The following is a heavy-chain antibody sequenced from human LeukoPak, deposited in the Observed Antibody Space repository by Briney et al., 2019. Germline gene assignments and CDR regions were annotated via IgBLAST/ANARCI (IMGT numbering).Heavy chain of an antibody. CDR3: ARSRVWSDYWGYFDY. CDR1: GGSISSYY. D-gene: IGHD3-3*01. J-gene: IGHJ4*02. V-gene: IGHV4-59*01. CDR2: IYHSGST. Sequence: PSETLSLTCTVSGGSISSYYWSWIRQPPGKGLDWIGYIYHSGSTNYNPSLKSRVTISVDTSKTRISLKLRAVTAADTAVYYCARSRVWSDYWGYFDYWGQGTLVTVSS.